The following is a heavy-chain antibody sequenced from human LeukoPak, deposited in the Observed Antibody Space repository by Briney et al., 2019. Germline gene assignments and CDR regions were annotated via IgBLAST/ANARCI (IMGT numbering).Heavy chain of an antibody. J-gene: IGHJ4*02. Sequence: ASVKVSCKASGYTFTGYYVHWVRQAPGQGLEWMGWFNPENGNTNYAQKVQGRVAMTADTSTSTSYMELRSLRSDDTAVYYCAREHSSSWDQFDYWGQGTLVTVSS. D-gene: IGHD6-13*01. CDR1: GYTFTGYY. V-gene: IGHV1-18*04. CDR2: FNPENGNT. CDR3: AREHSSSWDQFDY.